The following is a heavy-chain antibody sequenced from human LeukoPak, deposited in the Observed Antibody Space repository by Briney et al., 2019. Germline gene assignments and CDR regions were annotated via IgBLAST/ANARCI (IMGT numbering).Heavy chain of an antibody. V-gene: IGHV3-30*03. CDR2: ISYNGIKK. CDR1: GLTFVNYG. J-gene: IGHJ3*02. Sequence: PGGSLRLSCAASGLTFVNYGFHWVRQAPGKALEWVAFISYNGIKKYADSVKGRFTISRDNSKNTLYLQMNGLRPEDTAVYYCARDPLDISRWANAFDIWGQGTMVTVSS. CDR3: ARDPLDISRWANAFDI. D-gene: IGHD2-2*03.